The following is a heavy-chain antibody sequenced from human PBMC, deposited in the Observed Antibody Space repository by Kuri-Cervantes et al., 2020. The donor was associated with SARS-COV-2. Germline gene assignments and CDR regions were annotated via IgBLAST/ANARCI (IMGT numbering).Heavy chain of an antibody. V-gene: IGHV4-34*01. CDR2: INHSGST. D-gene: IGHD4-17*01. CDR1: GFTFGDYA. J-gene: IGHJ5*02. Sequence: ESLKISCTASGFTFGDYAMSWIRQPPGKGLEWIGEINHSGSTNYNPSLKSRVTISVDTSKNQFSLKLSSVTAADTAVYYCARGGDYSYWFDPWGQGTLVTVSS. CDR3: ARGGDYSYWFDP.